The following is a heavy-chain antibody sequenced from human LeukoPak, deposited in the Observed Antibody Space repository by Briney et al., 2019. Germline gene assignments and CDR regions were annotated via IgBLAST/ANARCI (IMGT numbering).Heavy chain of an antibody. D-gene: IGHD3-22*01. V-gene: IGHV4-39*01. CDR2: IYYSGST. J-gene: IGHJ4*02. CDR1: GGSISSSSYY. CDR3: ARRSDYYDSSNAIDY. Sequence: SETLSLTCTVSGGSISSSSYYGGWIRQPPGKGLEWIGSIYYSGSTCYNPSLKSRVTISVDTSKNQFSLKLSSVTAADTAVYYCARRSDYYDSSNAIDYWGQGTLVTVSS.